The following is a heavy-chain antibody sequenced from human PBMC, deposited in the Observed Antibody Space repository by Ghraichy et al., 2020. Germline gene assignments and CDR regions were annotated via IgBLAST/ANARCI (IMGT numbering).Heavy chain of an antibody. D-gene: IGHD5-18*01. CDR1: GYTFTSYD. Sequence: ASVKVSCKASGYTFTSYDVNWVRQATGQGLEWMGWMNPNSGNTGHAQKFQGRVTMTRNTSISTAYMELSSLRSEDTAVYSCAREGKGTAMASNDYWGQGTLVTVSS. V-gene: IGHV1-8*01. J-gene: IGHJ4*02. CDR2: MNPNSGNT. CDR3: AREGKGTAMASNDY.